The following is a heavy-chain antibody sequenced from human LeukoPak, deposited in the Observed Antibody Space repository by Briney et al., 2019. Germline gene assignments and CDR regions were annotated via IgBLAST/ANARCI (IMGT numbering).Heavy chain of an antibody. J-gene: IGHJ3*02. Sequence: PSETLSLTCTVSGGSISSSSYYWGWIRQPPGKGLEWIGSIYYSGSTYYNPSLKSRVTISVDTSKNQFSLKLSSVTAADTAVYYCARDANYDFWSGYYAAFDIWGQGTMVTVSS. V-gene: IGHV4-39*07. CDR3: ARDANYDFWSGYYAAFDI. D-gene: IGHD3-3*01. CDR2: IYYSGST. CDR1: GGSISSSSYY.